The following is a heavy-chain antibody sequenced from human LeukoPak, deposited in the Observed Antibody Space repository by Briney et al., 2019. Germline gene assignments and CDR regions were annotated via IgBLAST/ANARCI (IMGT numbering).Heavy chain of an antibody. CDR2: INTNTGNP. Sequence: ASVKVSCKASGYTFTSNYMHWVRQAPGQGLEWMGWINTNTGNPTYAQGFTGRFVFSLDTSVSTAYLQISSLKAEDTAVYYCARDPYGYNWGGWFDPWGQGTLVTVSS. CDR1: GYTFTSNY. D-gene: IGHD5-24*01. CDR3: ARDPYGYNWGGWFDP. V-gene: IGHV7-4-1*02. J-gene: IGHJ5*02.